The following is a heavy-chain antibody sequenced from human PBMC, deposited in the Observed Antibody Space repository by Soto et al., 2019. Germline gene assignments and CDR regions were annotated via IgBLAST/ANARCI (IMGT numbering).Heavy chain of an antibody. CDR2: ISYDGSVK. V-gene: IGHV3-30*03. Sequence: QVQLLQSGGGVVQPRRSLRLSCVASGFMFSTYGMHWVRQAPGKGLEWVALISYDGSVKYHADFVKGRFTISRDNSKNTLYLQMDTLGPADTAVYFCASDSGPYNYWGQGSLVTVSS. D-gene: IGHD2-15*01. J-gene: IGHJ4*02. CDR3: ASDSGPYNY. CDR1: GFMFSTYG.